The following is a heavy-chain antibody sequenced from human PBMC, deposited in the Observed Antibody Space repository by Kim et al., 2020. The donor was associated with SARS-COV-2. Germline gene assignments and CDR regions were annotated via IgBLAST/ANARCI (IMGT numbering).Heavy chain of an antibody. CDR2: IWYDGSNK. V-gene: IGHV3-33*01. J-gene: IGHJ4*02. CDR3: ARGPYYYDSSGYCDY. CDR1: GFTFSSYG. Sequence: GGSLRLSCAASGFTFSSYGMHWVRQAPGKGLEWVAVIWYDGSNKYYADSVKGRFTISRDNSKNTLYLQMNSLRAEDTAVYYCARGPYYYDSSGYCDYWGQGTLVTVSS. D-gene: IGHD3-22*01.